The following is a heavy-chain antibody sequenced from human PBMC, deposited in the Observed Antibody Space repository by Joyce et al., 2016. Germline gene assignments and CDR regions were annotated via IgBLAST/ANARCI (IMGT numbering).Heavy chain of an antibody. D-gene: IGHD3-9*01. V-gene: IGHV3-30*03. J-gene: IGHJ4*02. CDR3: AGGILTGYFDY. CDR2: ISYDGNNK. CDR1: GFTCSNYG. Sequence: QGQLVESGGGVVQPGRSLRLSCAASGFTCSNYGMHWVHQAPGKGLEWVAVISYDGNNKHYGDSVKGRFTIARDNSKNTLYLQMNSLRAEDTAVYYCAGGILTGYFDYWGQGTLVTVSS.